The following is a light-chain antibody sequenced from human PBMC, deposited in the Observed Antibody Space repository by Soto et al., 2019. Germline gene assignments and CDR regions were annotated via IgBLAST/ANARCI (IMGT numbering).Light chain of an antibody. Sequence: QSALTQPASVSGSPGQSLTISCTGTSSDDGSYNLVSWYQQHPGKAPKLMIYEVSKRPSGVSNRFSGSKSGNTASLTISGLQAEDEADYYCCSYAGSSTHVVFGGGTKLTVL. CDR1: SSDDGSYNL. V-gene: IGLV2-23*02. CDR2: EVS. CDR3: CSYAGSSTHVV. J-gene: IGLJ2*01.